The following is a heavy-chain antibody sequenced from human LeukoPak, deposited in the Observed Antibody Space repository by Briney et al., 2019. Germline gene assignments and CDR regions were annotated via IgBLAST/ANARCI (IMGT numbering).Heavy chain of an antibody. J-gene: IGHJ6*04. CDR3: ATLGYCSSTSCYDGKIWDYYGMDV. D-gene: IGHD2-2*01. CDR2: IDPSDSYT. Sequence: HGESLKISCKGSGYSFTSYWISWVRQMPGKGLEWMGRIDPSDSYTNYSPSFQGHVTISADKSISTAYLQWSSLKASDTAMYYCATLGYCSSTSCYDGKIWDYYGMDVWGKGTTVTVSS. CDR1: GYSFTSYW. V-gene: IGHV5-10-1*01.